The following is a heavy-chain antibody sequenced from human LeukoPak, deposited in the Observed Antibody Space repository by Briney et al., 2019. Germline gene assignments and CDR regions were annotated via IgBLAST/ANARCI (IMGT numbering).Heavy chain of an antibody. J-gene: IGHJ4*02. CDR1: GFTFSNYV. D-gene: IGHD1-26*01. CDR2: IAHDGSNK. CDR3: ARGGSYYGECGDY. Sequence: GGSLRLSCAASGFTFSNYVMQWVRQAPGKGLEWVALIAHDGSNKYYADSVKGRFTISRDNAKNSLYLQMNSLRAEDTAVYYCARGGSYYGECGDYWGQGTLVTVSS. V-gene: IGHV3-30*03.